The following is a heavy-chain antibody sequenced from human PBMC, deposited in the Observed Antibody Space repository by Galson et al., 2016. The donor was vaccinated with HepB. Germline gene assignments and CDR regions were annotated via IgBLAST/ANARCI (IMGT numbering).Heavy chain of an antibody. D-gene: IGHD5-18*01. CDR1: GFTFSYYG. V-gene: IGHV3-30*18. Sequence: SLRLSCAASGFTFSYYGMHWVRQAPGKGLDWVTVISYDGSNKYYADSVKGRFIISRDNSKNTLYLQTNSLRAEDTAVYYCAKDRTGGYSYGNRYYFYGMDVWGQGTTVSVSS. CDR2: ISYDGSNK. J-gene: IGHJ6*02. CDR3: AKDRTGGYSYGNRYYFYGMDV.